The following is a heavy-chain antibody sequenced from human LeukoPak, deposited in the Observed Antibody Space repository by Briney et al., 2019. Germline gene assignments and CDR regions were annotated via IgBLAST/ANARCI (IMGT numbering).Heavy chain of an antibody. Sequence: GSLRLSCAASGFTFSSYSMNWVRQAPGKGLEWVSSISSSSSYIYYADSVKGRFTISRDNAKNSLYLQMNSLRAEDTAVYYCARDHFARSGHSPTFWFDPWGQGTLVTVSS. CDR1: GFTFSSYS. J-gene: IGHJ5*02. V-gene: IGHV3-21*01. D-gene: IGHD3-22*01. CDR3: ARDHFARSGHSPTFWFDP. CDR2: ISSSSSYI.